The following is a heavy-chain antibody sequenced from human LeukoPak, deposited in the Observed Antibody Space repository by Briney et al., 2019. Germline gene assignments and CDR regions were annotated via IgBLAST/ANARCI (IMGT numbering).Heavy chain of an antibody. D-gene: IGHD7-27*01. CDR3: ARETGGSFEYFDY. V-gene: IGHV1-2*06. CDR2: INPSSGGT. Sequence: ASVKVSCKASGYSFTSYYIHWVRQAPGQGLEWMGRINPSSGGTNYAQKFQGRATMTRDTSITTAYMGLSSLRSDDTAVYYCARETGGSFEYFDYWGQGTLVTVSS. CDR1: GYSFTSYY. J-gene: IGHJ4*02.